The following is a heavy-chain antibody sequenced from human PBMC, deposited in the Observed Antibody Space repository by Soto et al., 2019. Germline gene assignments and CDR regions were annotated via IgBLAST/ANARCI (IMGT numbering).Heavy chain of an antibody. CDR3: GRVFDCSDASCRPWDAFDV. CDR2: IWYDGSNT. CDR1: GFTFSNYG. J-gene: IGHJ3*01. V-gene: IGHV3-33*01. D-gene: IGHD2-15*01. Sequence: QVQLVESGGGVVQPGRSLSLSCAASGFTFSNYGMHWVRQAPGKGLEWVALIWYDGSNTYYADSVKGRFTISRDNSKNTLFLQMNSVRAEDTAVYYWGRVFDCSDASCRPWDAFDVWGKGTMVTVSS.